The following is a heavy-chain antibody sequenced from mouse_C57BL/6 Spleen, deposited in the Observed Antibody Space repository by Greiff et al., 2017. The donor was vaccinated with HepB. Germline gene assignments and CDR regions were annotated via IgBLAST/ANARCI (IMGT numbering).Heavy chain of an antibody. CDR1: GYTFTNYW. CDR2: IYPGGGYT. Sequence: VKLMESGAELVRPGTSVKMSCKASGYTFTNYWIGWAKQRPGHGLEWIGDIYPGGGYTNYNEKFKGKATLTADKSSSTAYMQFSSLTSEDSAIYYCARYYPDYYAMDYWGQGTSVTVSS. J-gene: IGHJ4*01. D-gene: IGHD1-1*01. CDR3: ARYYPDYYAMDY. V-gene: IGHV1-63*01.